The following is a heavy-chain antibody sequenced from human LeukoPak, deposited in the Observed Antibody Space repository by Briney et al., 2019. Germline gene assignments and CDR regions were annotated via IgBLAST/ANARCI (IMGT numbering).Heavy chain of an antibody. Sequence: SETLSLTCTVSGGSISSYYWSWIRQPPGKGLEWIGYIYYSGSTNYNPSLKSRVTISVDTSKNQFSLKLSSVTAADTAVYYCARHRAVAGSDYWDQGTLDTVSS. J-gene: IGHJ4*02. V-gene: IGHV4-59*01. D-gene: IGHD6-19*01. CDR1: GGSISSYY. CDR3: ARHRAVAGSDY. CDR2: IYYSGST.